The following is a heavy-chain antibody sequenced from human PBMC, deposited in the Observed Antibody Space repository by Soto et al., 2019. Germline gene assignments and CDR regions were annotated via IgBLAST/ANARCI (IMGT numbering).Heavy chain of an antibody. CDR1: GCIFDDFA. V-gene: IGHV3-9*01. CDR3: TKVGWLYDFWSGPLHFDL. D-gene: IGHD3-3*01. J-gene: IGHJ4*02. Sequence: EAQLVESGGGLVQPGRSLRLSCEGSGCIFDDFAIHWVRQAPGKGLEWVSGISWNSDSIGYADSVKGRFTISRDNTKNALYLQMNSLRVEDTALYYCTKVGWLYDFWSGPLHFDLWGQGTLVTVSS. CDR2: ISWNSDSI.